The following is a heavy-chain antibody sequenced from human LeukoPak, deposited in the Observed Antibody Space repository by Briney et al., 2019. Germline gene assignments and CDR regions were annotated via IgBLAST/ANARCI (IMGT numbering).Heavy chain of an antibody. J-gene: IGHJ6*03. CDR1: GGSISSSNW. D-gene: IGHD2/OR15-2a*01. Sequence: PSGTLSLTCAVSGGSISSSNWWSWVRQPPGKGLEWIGRIFHTGTTDYKTSLKGRVTISVDKSKNQFPLKLTSVTAADTAVYYCARLTPTTLSLYYYYMDVWGKGTTVTVSS. CDR3: ARLTPTTLSLYYYYMDV. CDR2: IFHTGTT. V-gene: IGHV4-4*02.